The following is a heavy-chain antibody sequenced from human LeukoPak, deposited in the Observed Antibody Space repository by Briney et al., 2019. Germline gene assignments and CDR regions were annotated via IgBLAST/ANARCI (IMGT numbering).Heavy chain of an antibody. Sequence: SETLSLTCTVSGGSISSGSYYWTWIRQPAGKGLEWIGHIYTSGATSYNPSLQSRVTISVDTSKHEFSLKLTSLTAADTAVYYCARTGGGVGWFGTIDSWGQGTLVTVSS. CDR2: IYTSGAT. D-gene: IGHD3-10*01. V-gene: IGHV4-61*09. CDR1: GGSISSGSYY. CDR3: ARTGGGVGWFGTIDS. J-gene: IGHJ4*02.